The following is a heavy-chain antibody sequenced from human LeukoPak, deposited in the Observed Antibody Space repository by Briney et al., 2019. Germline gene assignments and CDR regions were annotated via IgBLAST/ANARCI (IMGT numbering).Heavy chain of an antibody. CDR3: AKTGYGDYVSIDWFDP. J-gene: IGHJ5*02. Sequence: GRSLRLSCAASGFTFDHYGMHWVRQSPGKGLEWVAFISSDGTNTYYIDSAKGRFTISRDNSKNTLYLQMNSLRAEDTAVYYCAKTGYGDYVSIDWFDPWGQGTLVTVSS. CDR2: ISSDGTNT. V-gene: IGHV3-30*18. D-gene: IGHD4-17*01. CDR1: GFTFDHYG.